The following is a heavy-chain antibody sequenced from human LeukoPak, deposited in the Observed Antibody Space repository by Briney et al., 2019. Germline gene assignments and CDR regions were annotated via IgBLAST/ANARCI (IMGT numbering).Heavy chain of an antibody. Sequence: PGGSLRLSCAASGFTFGSYTMSWVRQAPGKGLQWVSTITIGGDYIYYADTVKGRFTISRDDNKNSPYLHMYSLRAEDTAEYYCARVSIFGVVIANDYWGQGTVVTVSS. CDR3: ARVSIFGVVIANDY. CDR2: ITIGGDYI. J-gene: IGHJ4*02. CDR1: GFTFGSYT. D-gene: IGHD3-16*02. V-gene: IGHV3-21*01.